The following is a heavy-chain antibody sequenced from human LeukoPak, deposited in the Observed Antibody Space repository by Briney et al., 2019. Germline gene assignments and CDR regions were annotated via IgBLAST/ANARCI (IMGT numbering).Heavy chain of an antibody. CDR2: IKEDGSEK. J-gene: IGHJ4*02. D-gene: IGHD4-17*01. CDR3: AKDRTTVSGDY. CDR1: GFTFSRYW. V-gene: IGHV3-7*01. Sequence: GGSLRLSCAASGFTFSRYWMTWVRQAPGKGLGWVPNIKEDGSEKYYVDSVKGRFTISRDNAKNSLYLQMNSLRAEDTAVYDCAKDRTTVSGDYWGQGTLVTVSS.